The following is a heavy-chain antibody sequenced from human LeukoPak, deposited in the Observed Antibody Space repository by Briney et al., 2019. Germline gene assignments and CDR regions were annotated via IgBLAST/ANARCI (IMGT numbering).Heavy chain of an antibody. V-gene: IGHV1-8*01. CDR1: VYTFTSYN. CDR3: ARDGSGSYYDRGWFDP. J-gene: IGHJ5*02. CDR2: MNPNSGNT. D-gene: IGHD3-10*01. Sequence: ASVKVSCKASVYTFTSYNINWVRQATGQGLEWMGWMNPNSGNTGYAQKFQGRVTMTRNTSISTAYMELSSLTSEDTAVYYCARDGSGSYYDRGWFDPWGQGTLVTVSS.